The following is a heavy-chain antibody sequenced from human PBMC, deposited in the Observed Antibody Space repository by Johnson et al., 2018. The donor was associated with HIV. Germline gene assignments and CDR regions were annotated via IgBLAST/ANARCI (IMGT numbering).Heavy chain of an antibody. V-gene: IGHV3-43D*04. CDR1: GFTFDDYA. J-gene: IGHJ3*02. Sequence: VQLVESGGVVVQPGGSLRLSCAASGFTFDDYAMHWVRQAPGKGLAWVAVISYDGSEKYYVDSVKVRFTISRDNAKNSLYLQMNSLRAEDTALYYCAKGRGSYGGAFDIWGQGTMVTVSS. CDR2: ISYDGSEK. D-gene: IGHD4-23*01. CDR3: AKGRGSYGGAFDI.